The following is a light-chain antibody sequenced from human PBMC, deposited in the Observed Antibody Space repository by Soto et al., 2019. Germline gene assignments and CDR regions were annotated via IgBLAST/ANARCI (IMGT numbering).Light chain of an antibody. CDR2: GNR. V-gene: IGLV1-40*01. CDR1: SSNTGAGYD. Sequence: QSVLTQSPSVSGAPGQRVTISCTGSSSNTGAGYDVHWYQQFPGTVPKLLIYGNRNRPSGVPDRFSGSKSGTSASQAITGLQAEDEADYYCQSYDSSLNIWVFGGGTKLTVL. CDR3: QSYDSSLNIWV. J-gene: IGLJ3*02.